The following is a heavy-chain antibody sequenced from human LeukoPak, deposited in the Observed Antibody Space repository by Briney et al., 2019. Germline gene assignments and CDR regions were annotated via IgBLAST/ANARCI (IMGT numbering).Heavy chain of an antibody. CDR1: GYTFTDYY. CDR2: LNPNSGDT. Sequence: ASVKVSCKASGYTFTDYYMHWVRQAPGQGLEWMGWLNPNSGDTNYAQKFQGRVSMTRDTSISTAYMDLSDLRSDDTAVYYCARGRKIEMTTMSGGSDYWGQGTLVTVSS. J-gene: IGHJ4*02. V-gene: IGHV1-2*02. D-gene: IGHD5-24*01. CDR3: ARGRKIEMTTMSGGSDY.